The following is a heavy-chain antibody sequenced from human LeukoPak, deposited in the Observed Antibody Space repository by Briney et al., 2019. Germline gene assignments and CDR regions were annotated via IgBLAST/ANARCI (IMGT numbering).Heavy chain of an antibody. D-gene: IGHD6-13*01. Sequence: GGSLRLSCAASGFTFSIYSMNWVRQAPGKGLEWVSSISSTSSYINYADLVRGRFTISRDNAKNSLYLQMNGLRAEDTAMYYCARGDFIAATPEGYWGQGTLVTVSS. CDR1: GFTFSIYS. CDR3: ARGDFIAATPEGY. J-gene: IGHJ4*02. V-gene: IGHV3-21*06. CDR2: ISSTSSYI.